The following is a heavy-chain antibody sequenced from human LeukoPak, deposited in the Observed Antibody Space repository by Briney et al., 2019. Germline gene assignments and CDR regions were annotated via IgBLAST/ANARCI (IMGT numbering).Heavy chain of an antibody. CDR3: ATRQEYCGGDCFTWFDP. CDR1: GFTFSTYA. V-gene: IGHV3-23*01. Sequence: GGSLRLSCTVSGFTFSTYAMSWVRQAPGKGLEWVSGISGNSIGKYYADSVKGRFTISRDNPKNTLYLQMNSLRGEDTAIYYCATRQEYCGGDCFTWFDPWGQGTLVTVSS. J-gene: IGHJ5*02. D-gene: IGHD2-21*01. CDR2: ISGNSIGK.